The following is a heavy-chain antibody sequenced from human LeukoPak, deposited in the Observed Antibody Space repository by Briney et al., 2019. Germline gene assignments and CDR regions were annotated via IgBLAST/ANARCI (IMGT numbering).Heavy chain of an antibody. CDR2: ISGSGDST. V-gene: IGHV3-23*01. CDR3: AKWKYSNSGIDDY. CDR1: GFTFSSYA. J-gene: IGHJ4*02. Sequence: GGSLRLSCAASGFTFSSYAMSWVRQVPGKGLEWVSVISGSGDSTYYADSVKGRFTISRDNSKNMLYLQMNSLRAEDTAVYYCAKWKYSNSGIDDYWGQGTLVTVSS. D-gene: IGHD6-6*01.